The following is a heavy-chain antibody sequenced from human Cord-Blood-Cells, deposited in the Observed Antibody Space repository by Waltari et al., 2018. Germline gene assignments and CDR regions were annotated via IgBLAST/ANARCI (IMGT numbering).Heavy chain of an antibody. CDR2: IKQDGSEK. CDR1: GFTFSSYW. CDR3: ARDLLGLDAFDI. Sequence: EVQLVESGGGLVQPGGSLRLSCAASGFTFSSYWMRCVRQAPGKGLEWVANIKQDGSEKYYVDSVKGRFTISRDNAKNSLYLQMNSLRAEDTAVYYCARDLLGLDAFDIWGQGTMVTVSS. J-gene: IGHJ3*02. D-gene: IGHD2-21*01. V-gene: IGHV3-7*01.